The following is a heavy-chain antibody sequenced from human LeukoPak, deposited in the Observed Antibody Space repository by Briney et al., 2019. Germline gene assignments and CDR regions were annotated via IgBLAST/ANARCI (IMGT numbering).Heavy chain of an antibody. CDR2: ITAGGDST. D-gene: IGHD6-13*01. V-gene: IGHV3-23*01. CDR1: GFTFSIYG. Sequence: PGGSLRPSCAASGFTFSIYGMSWVRQAPGKGLEWVSAITAGGDSTYYAESVKGRFTISRDNLKNMVFLQMSTLRAEDTAIYYCAKSHASIWNVYDYWGQGTLVTVSS. J-gene: IGHJ4*02. CDR3: AKSHASIWNVYDY.